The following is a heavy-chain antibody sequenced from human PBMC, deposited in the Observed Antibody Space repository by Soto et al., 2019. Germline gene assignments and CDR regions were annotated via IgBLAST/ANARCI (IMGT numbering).Heavy chain of an antibody. CDR2: ISDGGGTT. V-gene: IGHV3-48*03. CDR3: ATFPRSSKRGY. CDR1: GFTFSNYE. D-gene: IGHD4-4*01. Sequence: GGSLRLSXAASGFTFSNYEMNWVRQAPGKGLEWVSYISDGGGTTYYADSVKGRFTISRDNAKNSLYLQMNSLGAGDTAVYYCATFPRSSKRGYWGQGTLVTVSS. J-gene: IGHJ4*02.